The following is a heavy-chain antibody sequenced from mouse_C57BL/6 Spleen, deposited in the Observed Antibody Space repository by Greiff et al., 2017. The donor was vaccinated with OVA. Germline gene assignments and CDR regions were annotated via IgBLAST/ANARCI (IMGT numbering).Heavy chain of an antibody. CDR1: GYAFSSSW. CDR3: ARSYDGYWYFDV. Sequence: VQLQQSGPELVKPGASVKISCKASGYAFSSSWMNWVKQRPGKGLEWIGRIYPGDGDTNYNGKFKGKATLTAEKSSSTAYMQLSSLTSEDSAVYFCARSYDGYWYFDVWGTGTTVTVSS. CDR2: IYPGDGDT. J-gene: IGHJ1*03. D-gene: IGHD2-3*01. V-gene: IGHV1-82*01.